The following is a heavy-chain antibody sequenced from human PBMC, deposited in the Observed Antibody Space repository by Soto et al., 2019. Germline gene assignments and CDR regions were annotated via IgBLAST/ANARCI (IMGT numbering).Heavy chain of an antibody. J-gene: IGHJ4*02. D-gene: IGHD1-1*01. CDR3: ARGRIRYTF. CDR2: IYYSGST. Sequence: QVQLQESGPGLVKPSETLSLTCTVSGDSISTYYWSWIRQPPGKGLEWIGYIYYSGSTNYNPSLKSRLTISVDTSKNQFSLKLSSVTAAGTAVYYCARGRIRYTFWGQGTLVTVSS. CDR1: GDSISTYY. V-gene: IGHV4-59*01.